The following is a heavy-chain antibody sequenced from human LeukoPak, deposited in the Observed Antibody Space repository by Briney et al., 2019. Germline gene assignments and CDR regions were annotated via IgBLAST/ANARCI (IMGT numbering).Heavy chain of an antibody. CDR2: IFYSGST. V-gene: IGHV4-39*07. D-gene: IGHD2-21*01. CDR1: GVSISSSSYY. J-gene: IGHJ6*02. Sequence: SETLSLTCTVSGVSISSSSYYWGWIRQPPGKGLEWIGSIFYSGSTYYNPSLKSRLTISVGTSNNQFSLELTSVTAADTAVYYCARDGKISPYSGMDVWGQGITVTVSS. CDR3: ARDGKISPYSGMDV.